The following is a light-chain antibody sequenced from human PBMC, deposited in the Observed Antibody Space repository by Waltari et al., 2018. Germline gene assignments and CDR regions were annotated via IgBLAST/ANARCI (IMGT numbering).Light chain of an antibody. J-gene: IGKJ4*01. V-gene: IGKV3-11*01. CDR2: DTS. CDR3: QQRRDWPLT. Sequence: DIVLTQSPAILSLSPGARASLSCRASQSVTNYLAWYQQKPGQAPRLLIYDTSNRATGIPARFSGSGFGTDFTLTISRLEPEDFAVYYCQQRRDWPLTFGGGTKVEIK. CDR1: QSVTNY.